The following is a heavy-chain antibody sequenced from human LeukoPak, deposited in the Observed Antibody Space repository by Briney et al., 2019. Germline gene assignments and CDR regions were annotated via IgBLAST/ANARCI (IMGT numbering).Heavy chain of an antibody. CDR2: ISSSSSYT. CDR1: GFTFSDYC. CDR3: ARVARVRGVITAFDY. V-gene: IGHV3-11*05. J-gene: IGHJ4*02. Sequence: PGGSLRLSCAASGFTFSDYCMSWIRQAPGKGLEWVSYISSSSSYTNYADSVKGRFTISRDNAKNSLYLQMNSLRAEDTAVYYCARVARVRGVITAFDYWGQGTLVTVSS. D-gene: IGHD3-10*01.